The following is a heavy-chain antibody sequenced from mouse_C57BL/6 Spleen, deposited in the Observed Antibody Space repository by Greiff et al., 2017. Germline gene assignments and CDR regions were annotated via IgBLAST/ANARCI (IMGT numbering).Heavy chain of an antibody. J-gene: IGHJ2*01. V-gene: IGHV1-64*01. CDR2: IHPNSGST. D-gene: IGHD1-1*01. CDR3: AHPYYGSRSFDY. Sequence: VQLQQSGAELVKPGASVKLSCKASGYTFTSYWMHWVKQRPGQGLEWIGMIHPNSGSTNYNEKFKSKATLTVDKSSSTAYMQLSSLTSEDSAVYYCAHPYYGSRSFDYWGQGTTLTVSS. CDR1: GYTFTSYW.